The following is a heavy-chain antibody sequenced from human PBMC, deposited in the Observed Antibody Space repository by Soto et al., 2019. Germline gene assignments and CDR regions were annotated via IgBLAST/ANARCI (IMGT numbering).Heavy chain of an antibody. CDR2: ISYDGSNK. J-gene: IGHJ4*02. CDR1: GFTFSSYG. Sequence: QVQLVESGGGVVQPGRSLRLSCAASGFTFSSYGMHWVRQAPGKGLEWVAVISYDGSNKYYADSVKGRFTISRDNSKNTLYLQMNSLRAEDTAVYYCAKDPVIRDSRQAVAGDYWGQGTLVNVSS. V-gene: IGHV3-30*18. D-gene: IGHD6-19*01. CDR3: AKDPVIRDSRQAVAGDY.